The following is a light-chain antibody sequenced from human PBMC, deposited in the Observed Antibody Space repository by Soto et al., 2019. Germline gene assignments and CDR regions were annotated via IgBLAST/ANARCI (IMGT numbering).Light chain of an antibody. V-gene: IGKV1-39*01. CDR3: QQTYSNPFT. CDR2: AAS. J-gene: IGKJ3*01. Sequence: DMQMTQSPSSLSASAGDRVNLTCRASQSIDTFLNWYQQKPGKAPKLLIYAASILQSGVPSRFSGSGSGTDFNLTISSLQTEDFATYVCQQTYSNPFTFGPGTKLDIK. CDR1: QSIDTF.